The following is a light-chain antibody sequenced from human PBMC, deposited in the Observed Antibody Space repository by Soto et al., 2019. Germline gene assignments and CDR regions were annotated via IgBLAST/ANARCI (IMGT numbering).Light chain of an antibody. CDR2: DVN. J-gene: IGLJ2*01. Sequence: QSVLTQPSSLSVSPGQSITISCTGTSSDIGGLYNYVSWYQQHPGKAPKLLIYDVNDRPSGVSERFSGSKSGNTASLTISGLQAEDEADYFCSAYSSGATHVVFGGGTEVTVL. CDR1: SSDIGGLYNY. CDR3: SAYSSGATHVV. V-gene: IGLV2-14*03.